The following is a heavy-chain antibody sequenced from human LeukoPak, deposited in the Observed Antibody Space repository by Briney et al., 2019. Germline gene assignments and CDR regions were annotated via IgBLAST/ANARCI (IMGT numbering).Heavy chain of an antibody. D-gene: IGHD6-13*01. CDR3: ARERDRFSSSWYGNWFDP. J-gene: IGHJ5*02. CDR2: IKQDGSEK. Sequence: GGSLRLSCAASGSTFSSYWMSWVRQAPGKGLEWVANIKQDGSEKYYVDSVKGRFTISRDNAKNSLYLQMNSLRAEDTAVYYCARERDRFSSSWYGNWFDPWGQGTLVTVSS. CDR1: GSTFSSYW. V-gene: IGHV3-7*01.